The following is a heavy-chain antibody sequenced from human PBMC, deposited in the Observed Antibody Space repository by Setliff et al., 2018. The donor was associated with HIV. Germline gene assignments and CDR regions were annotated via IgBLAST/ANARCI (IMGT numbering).Heavy chain of an antibody. D-gene: IGHD2-15*01. CDR3: ATLWMRGGYFDT. CDR1: GFIFEDYA. CDR2: INYNGVNT. V-gene: IGHV3-9*01. Sequence: GGSLRLSCAGSGFIFEDYAMHWVRQAPGKGLEWVSGINYNGVNTYYVDSVKGRFTISRDNAKNSLYLQMNSLRPEDTAVYYCATLWMRGGYFDTWGQGTLVTVSS. J-gene: IGHJ4*02.